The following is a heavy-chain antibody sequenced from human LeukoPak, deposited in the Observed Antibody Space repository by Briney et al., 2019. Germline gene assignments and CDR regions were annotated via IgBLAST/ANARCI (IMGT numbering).Heavy chain of an antibody. CDR3: ARGYSNNFYGFDH. Sequence: SVKVSCKASGDTFSKYRISWVRQAPGQGLEWMGGITPLSGTTHYSQNFQGRVTITADKSTSTVYMKVSSLRFDDTAMYYCARGYSNNFYGFDHWGQGTLVTVSS. V-gene: IGHV1-69*06. D-gene: IGHD5-12*01. CDR2: ITPLSGTT. J-gene: IGHJ4*02. CDR1: GDTFSKYR.